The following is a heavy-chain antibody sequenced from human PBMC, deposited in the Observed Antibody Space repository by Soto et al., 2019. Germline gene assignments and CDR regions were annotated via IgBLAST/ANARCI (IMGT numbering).Heavy chain of an antibody. V-gene: IGHV1-69*01. CDR2: LIPIFGAP. J-gene: IGHJ6*02. Sequence: QVQLVQSGAEVRKPGSSVKVSCEASGGSFSSYAIGWVRQAPGQGLEWMGALIPIFGAPNYAQKFQGRVTITADQSTRKAYMGLSSLGSKDTAVYYCARVVGASTPHYCYGMDGWGQGTTVTVSS. CDR1: GGSFSSYA. CDR3: ARVVGASTPHYCYGMDG. D-gene: IGHD1-26*01.